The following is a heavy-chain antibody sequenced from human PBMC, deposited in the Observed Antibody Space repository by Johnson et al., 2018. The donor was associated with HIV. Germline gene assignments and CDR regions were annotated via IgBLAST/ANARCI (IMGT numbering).Heavy chain of an antibody. J-gene: IGHJ3*01. CDR1: GITVSSNY. CDR3: ARGGRDMVTRGSFDV. D-gene: IGHD5-18*01. CDR2: IFTVGDV. V-gene: IGHV3-66*02. Sequence: MQLVESGGGLAQPGGSLRLSCSASGITVSSNYMSWVRQAPGTGLEWVSVIFTVGDVYYADSVNGRITISRDNSKNILYLQMNSLRPEDTAVYYCARGGRDMVTRGSFDVWGQGTVVTVSS.